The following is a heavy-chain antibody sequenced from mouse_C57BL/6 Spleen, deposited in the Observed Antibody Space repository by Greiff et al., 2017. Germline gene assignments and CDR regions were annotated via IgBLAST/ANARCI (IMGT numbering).Heavy chain of an antibody. J-gene: IGHJ2*01. Sequence: EVQLVESEGGLVQPGSSMKLSCTASGFTFSDYYMAWVRQVPEKGLEWVANINYDGSSTYYLDSLKSRFIISRDNAKNILYLQMSSLTSEDTATYYCARDHSPGFDYWGQGTTLTVSS. V-gene: IGHV5-16*01. CDR3: ARDHSPGFDY. CDR2: INYDGSST. CDR1: GFTFSDYY.